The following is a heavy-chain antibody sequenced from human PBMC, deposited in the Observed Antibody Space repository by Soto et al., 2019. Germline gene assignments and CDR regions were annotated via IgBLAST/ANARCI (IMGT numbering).Heavy chain of an antibody. CDR1: GGTFSSYA. Sequence: ASVKVSCKASGGTFSSYAISWVRQAPGQGLEWMGGIIPIFGTANYAQKFQGRVTITADESTSTAYMELSSLRSEDTAVYYCAKDLGSSGKGHNDYWGQGTLVTVSS. J-gene: IGHJ4*02. D-gene: IGHD6-19*01. CDR2: IIPIFGTA. CDR3: AKDLGSSGKGHNDY. V-gene: IGHV1-69*13.